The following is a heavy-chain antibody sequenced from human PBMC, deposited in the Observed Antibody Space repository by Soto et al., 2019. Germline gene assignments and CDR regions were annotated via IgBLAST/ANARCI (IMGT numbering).Heavy chain of an antibody. Sequence: SETLSLTCAVSGGSISSGGYSWSWIRQPPGKGLEWIGYIYHSGSTYYNPSLKSRVTISVDRSKNQFSLKLSSVTAADTAVYYCARGQVVAAQHWGQGTLVTVSSGKHSRRGESSDWYIVDIPFESWGQGTLVTVSS. J-gene: IGHJ4*02. CDR3: ARGQVVAAQHWGQGTLVTVSSGKHSRRGESSDWYIVDIPFES. CDR2: IYHSGST. CDR1: GGSISSGGYS. V-gene: IGHV4-30-2*01. D-gene: IGHD2-15*01.